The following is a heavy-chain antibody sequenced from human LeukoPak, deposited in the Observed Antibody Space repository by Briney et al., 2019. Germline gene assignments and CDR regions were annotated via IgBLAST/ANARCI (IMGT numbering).Heavy chain of an antibody. CDR1: GYSIRSGDY. D-gene: IGHD4-17*01. CDR2: IYHSGST. CDR3: ARNRSVTTTPGFDH. Sequence: SETLSLTCAVSGYSIRSGDYWGWIRQSPGKGMEWIGSIYHSGSTHYNPSLKSRVTISVDTSKNQFSLMLSSVTAADTAVYYCARNRSVTTTPGFDHWGQGTLVAVSS. J-gene: IGHJ4*02. V-gene: IGHV4-38-2*01.